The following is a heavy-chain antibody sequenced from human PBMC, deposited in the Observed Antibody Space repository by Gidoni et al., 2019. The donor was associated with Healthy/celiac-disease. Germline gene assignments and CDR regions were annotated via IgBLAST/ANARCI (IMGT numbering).Heavy chain of an antibody. V-gene: IGHV1-18*01. D-gene: IGHD1-26*01. CDR3: ARNPPSIVGATWDFDY. CDR1: GYTFTSYG. Sequence: QVQLVQSGPEVKKPGASVKVSCKASGYTFTSYGISWVRQAPGQGLDWMGWIIAYNGKTNYAQKLQGRVTMTTDTSTSTAYMELRSLRSDDTAVYYCARNPPSIVGATWDFDYWGQGTLVTVSS. CDR2: IIAYNGKT. J-gene: IGHJ4*02.